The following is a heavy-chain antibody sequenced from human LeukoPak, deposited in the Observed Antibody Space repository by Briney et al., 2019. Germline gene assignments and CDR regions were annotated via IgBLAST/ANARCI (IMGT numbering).Heavy chain of an antibody. Sequence: GGSLRLSCAASGFTFGSYWMHWVRQAPGKGLVWVSHINTDGSSPTYGDSAKGRFTVSRDNAKNTLFLQMNSPRVEDTAVYYCARGTAATAGIDYWGQGTLVTVSS. D-gene: IGHD6-13*01. CDR2: INTDGSSP. V-gene: IGHV3-74*01. J-gene: IGHJ4*02. CDR3: ARGTAATAGIDY. CDR1: GFTFGSYW.